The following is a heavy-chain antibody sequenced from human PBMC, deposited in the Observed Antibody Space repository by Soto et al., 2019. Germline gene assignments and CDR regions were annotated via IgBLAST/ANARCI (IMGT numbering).Heavy chain of an antibody. CDR2: IKYSGTTNN. J-gene: IGHJ3*02. CDR1: GASFFGYY. CDR3: ARGREQWLVDAFDI. D-gene: IGHD6-19*01. Sequence: QVQLQQWGAGLLESSETLSLTCAVSGASFFGYYWSWIRQPPGKGLEGIGEIKYSGTTNNNYNPSLKSRVTMSVDTSKNQFSLKLNSVTAADTAVYYCARGREQWLVDAFDIWGQGTMVTVSS. V-gene: IGHV4-34*01.